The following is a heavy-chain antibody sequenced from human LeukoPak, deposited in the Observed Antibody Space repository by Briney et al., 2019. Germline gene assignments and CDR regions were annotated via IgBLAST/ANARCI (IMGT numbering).Heavy chain of an antibody. CDR3: AKDTTLLGIRGDFDY. CDR2: INGDGRNI. V-gene: IGHV3-74*01. D-gene: IGHD7-27*01. CDR1: GFTFSSYW. Sequence: GGSLRLSCVASGFTFSSYWMHWVRHDPRKGLVWVSRINGDGRNINYADSVRGRFTISRDNAKNTLYLQMNSLRAEDTALYYCAKDTTLLGIRGDFDYWGQGTLVTVSS. J-gene: IGHJ4*02.